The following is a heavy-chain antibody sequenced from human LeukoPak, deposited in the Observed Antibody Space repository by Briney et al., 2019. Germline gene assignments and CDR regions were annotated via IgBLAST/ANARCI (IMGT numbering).Heavy chain of an antibody. D-gene: IGHD2-2*01. CDR1: GGSISSYF. J-gene: IGHJ5*02. CDR3: ARGRYCSSTSCYFYWFDP. Sequence: SETLSLTCTVSGGSISSYFWSWIRQPPGEGLEWIGYISYNGRTNYNPSLKSRVIISVDTSKSQFSLNLSSVTAADTAVYYCARGRYCSSTSCYFYWFDPWGQGTLVTVSS. V-gene: IGHV4-59*12. CDR2: ISYNGRT.